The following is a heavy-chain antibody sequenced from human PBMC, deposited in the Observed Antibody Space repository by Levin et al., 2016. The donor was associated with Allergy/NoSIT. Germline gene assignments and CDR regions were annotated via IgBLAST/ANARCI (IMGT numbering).Heavy chain of an antibody. Sequence: WIRQPPGKGLEWVANIKQDGSEKYYVDSVKGRFTISRDNAKNSLYLQMNSLRAEDTAVYYCARGVDGDYAYYYYGMDVWGQGTTVTVSS. V-gene: IGHV3-7*01. CDR2: IKQDGSEK. CDR3: ARGVDGDYAYYYYGMDV. D-gene: IGHD4-17*01. J-gene: IGHJ6*02.